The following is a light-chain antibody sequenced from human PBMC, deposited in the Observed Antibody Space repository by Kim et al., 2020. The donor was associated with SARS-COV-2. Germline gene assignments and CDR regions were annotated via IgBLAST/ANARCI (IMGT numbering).Light chain of an antibody. CDR3: QSYDSSAVV. CDR2: EDN. CDR1: SASVASNY. J-gene: IGLJ2*01. Sequence: PGQTVTIPYTHSSASVASNYVQWYQQRPGSAPTTVIYEDNQRPSGVPDRFSGSIDSSSNSASLTISGLKTEDEADYYCQSYDSSAVVFGGGTKLTVL. V-gene: IGLV6-57*03.